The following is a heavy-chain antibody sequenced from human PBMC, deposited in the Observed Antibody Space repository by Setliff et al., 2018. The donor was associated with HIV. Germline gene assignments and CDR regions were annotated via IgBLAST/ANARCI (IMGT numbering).Heavy chain of an antibody. V-gene: IGHV3-7*05. CDR3: ARNDKAVRFAFDI. Sequence: GESLKISCAASGFTFNNYWMTWVRQAPGKGLEWVADRKQDGREKYYVASVKGRFTISRDIAENSLYLQMNSPRAEDTAVYYCARNDKAVRFAFDIWGQGTMVTVSS. J-gene: IGHJ3*02. D-gene: IGHD3-22*01. CDR2: RKQDGREK. CDR1: GFTFNNYW.